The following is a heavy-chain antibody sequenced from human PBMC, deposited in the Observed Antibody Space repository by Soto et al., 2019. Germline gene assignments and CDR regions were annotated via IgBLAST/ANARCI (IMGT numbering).Heavy chain of an antibody. Sequence: ESLKISCKGSGYSFTSYWIGWVRQMPGKGLEWMGIIYPGDSDTRYSPSFQGQVTISADKSISTAYLQWSSLKASDTAMYYCARLSLWFGRDNWFDPWGQGTLVTVSS. J-gene: IGHJ5*02. CDR2: IYPGDSDT. CDR1: GYSFTSYW. V-gene: IGHV5-51*01. D-gene: IGHD3-10*01. CDR3: ARLSLWFGRDNWFDP.